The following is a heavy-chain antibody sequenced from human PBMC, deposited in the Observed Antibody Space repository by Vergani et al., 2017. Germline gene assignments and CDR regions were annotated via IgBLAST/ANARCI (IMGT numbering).Heavy chain of an antibody. CDR2: IYYSGSP. CDR3: ARRGYYDSSGYYGY. J-gene: IGHJ4*02. V-gene: IGHV4-39*01. D-gene: IGHD3-22*01. Sequence: QLQLQESGPGLVKPSETLSLTCTVSGGSISSSSYYWGWIRQPPGKGLGWIGSIYYSGSPYYNPSLKSRVTISVDTSKNQFSLKLSSVTAADTAVYYCARRGYYDSSGYYGYWGQGTLVTVSS. CDR1: GGSISSSSYY.